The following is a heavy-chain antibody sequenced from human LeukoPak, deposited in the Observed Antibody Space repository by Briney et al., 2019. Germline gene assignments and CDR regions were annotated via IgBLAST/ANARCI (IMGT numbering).Heavy chain of an antibody. CDR2: ISGSGGIT. D-gene: IGHD3-22*01. V-gene: IGHV3-23*01. CDR3: AKHDPRRVVITNWFDP. Sequence: GGSLRLSCAASEFTFSAYAISWVRQAPGKGLEWVSAISGSGGITYYADSVKGRFTISRGNSKNTLYLQMNSLRAEDTAVYYCAKHDPRRVVITNWFDPWGQGTLVTVSS. J-gene: IGHJ5*02. CDR1: EFTFSAYA.